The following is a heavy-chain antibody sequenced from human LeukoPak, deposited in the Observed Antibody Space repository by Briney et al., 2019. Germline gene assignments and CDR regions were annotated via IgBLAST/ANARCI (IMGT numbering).Heavy chain of an antibody. CDR3: AKVGGASPYYYDSSGYLRGYFDY. J-gene: IGHJ4*02. D-gene: IGHD3-22*01. CDR1: GFTFSSYV. Sequence: GGSLRLSCAASGFTFSSYVMSWVRQAPGKGLEWVSAISGSGGSTYYADSVKGRFTISRDNSKNTLYLQMKSVRDEATAVYYCAKVGGASPYYYDSSGYLRGYFDYSGQGPLVTVSS. CDR2: ISGSGGST. V-gene: IGHV3-23*01.